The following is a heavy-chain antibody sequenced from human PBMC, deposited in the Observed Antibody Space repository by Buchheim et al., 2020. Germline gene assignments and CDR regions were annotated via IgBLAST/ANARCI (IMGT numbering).Heavy chain of an antibody. V-gene: IGHV4-61*02. D-gene: IGHD3-9*01. CDR3: ARGSDILTGYPFGS. CDR2: IHTSGST. Sequence: QVQLQESGPGLVKPSQTLSLTCTVSGVSVNSGTYFWSWIRQPAGKGLEWIGHIHTSGSTNYSPSLMSRVTMSLDTSKNKFSLNLNSVTAADTAVYFCARGSDILTGYPFGSWGQGT. J-gene: IGHJ4*02. CDR1: GVSVNSGTYF.